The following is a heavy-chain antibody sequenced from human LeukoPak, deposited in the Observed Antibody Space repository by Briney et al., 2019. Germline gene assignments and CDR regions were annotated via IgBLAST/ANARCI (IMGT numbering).Heavy chain of an antibody. D-gene: IGHD1-26*01. CDR1: GSTFTSSA. J-gene: IGHJ4*02. Sequence: SVKVSCKTSGSTFTSSAMQWVRQARGQRLEWLGWIVVGSGSTNYAQKFQERVTITRDMSTRTVYMELSNLRSEDTAVYYCARDLPYSGSYSGHYWGQGTLVAVSS. CDR3: ARDLPYSGSYSGHY. V-gene: IGHV1-58*02. CDR2: IVVGSGST.